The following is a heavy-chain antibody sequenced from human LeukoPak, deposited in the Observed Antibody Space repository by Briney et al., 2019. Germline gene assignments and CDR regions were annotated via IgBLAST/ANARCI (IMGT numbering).Heavy chain of an antibody. Sequence: GGSLRLSCAASGFTFSTYWMTWVRQAPGKGLEWVANMKRDGSEVYYANSVKGHFTISRDNSKNTLYLQMNSLRAEDTAVYYCAKDSGYCTNGVCYSFDYWGQGTLVTVSS. D-gene: IGHD2-8*01. J-gene: IGHJ4*02. V-gene: IGHV3-7*03. CDR3: AKDSGYCTNGVCYSFDY. CDR2: MKRDGSEV. CDR1: GFTFSTYW.